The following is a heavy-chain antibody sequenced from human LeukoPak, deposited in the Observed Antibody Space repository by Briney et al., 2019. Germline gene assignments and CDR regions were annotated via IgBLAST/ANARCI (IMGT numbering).Heavy chain of an antibody. Sequence: PGDSLKISCKGFGYGFTSFWIAWVRQMPGKGLEWMGTIYLGDPATRDSPSLQGQVTISADKSITTADVQWSGLKASDTAMYYCARIPKVPDAQRYSFDVWGQGTMVTVSS. CDR2: IYLGDPAT. D-gene: IGHD2-15*01. CDR3: ARIPKVPDAQRYSFDV. V-gene: IGHV5-51*01. CDR1: GYGFTSFW. J-gene: IGHJ3*01.